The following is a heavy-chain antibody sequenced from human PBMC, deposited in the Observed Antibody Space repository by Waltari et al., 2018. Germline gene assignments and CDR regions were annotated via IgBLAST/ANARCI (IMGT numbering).Heavy chain of an antibody. CDR1: GFPFNIYR. CDR3: ARDLIEGGYYGVAFDI. J-gene: IGHJ3*02. D-gene: IGHD3-22*01. V-gene: IGHV3-21*01. CDR2: ISSSRSYI. Sequence: DVQLVVSGGGLVTPGGSLRLSLVASGFPFNIYRLNWVRQVPGKGLEWVSSISSSRSYIFYRDSVKGRFTISRDNAKKTLYLEMTSLRAEDSAVYYCARDLIEGGYYGVAFDIWGQGTMVTVSS.